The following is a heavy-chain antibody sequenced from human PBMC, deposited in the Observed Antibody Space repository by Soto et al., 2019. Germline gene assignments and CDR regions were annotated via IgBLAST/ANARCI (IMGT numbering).Heavy chain of an antibody. CDR2: IYYTGST. CDR3: ASSPVTGIYYAMDV. Sequence: SETLSLTCTVSGGSISSSSYYWGWIRQPPGKGLEWIGSIYYTGSTHYDPPLKSRITISLDTSKNQISLKLSSVTAADTAVYYCASSPVTGIYYAMDVWGQGTTVTVSS. J-gene: IGHJ6*02. CDR1: GGSISSSSYY. D-gene: IGHD6-19*01. V-gene: IGHV4-39*07.